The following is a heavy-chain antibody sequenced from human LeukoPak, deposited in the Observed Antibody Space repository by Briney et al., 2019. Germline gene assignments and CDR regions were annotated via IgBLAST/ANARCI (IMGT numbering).Heavy chain of an antibody. CDR2: IYYSGST. CDR1: GGSISSSSYY. J-gene: IGHJ6*02. CDR3: ARIAVAADGVDV. Sequence: SETLSLTCTVSGGSISSSSYYWGWIRQPPGKGLEWIGSIYYSGSTYYNPSLKSRVTISVDTSKNQFSLKLSSVTAADTAVYYCARIAVAADGVDVWGQGTTVTVSS. D-gene: IGHD6-19*01. V-gene: IGHV4-39*07.